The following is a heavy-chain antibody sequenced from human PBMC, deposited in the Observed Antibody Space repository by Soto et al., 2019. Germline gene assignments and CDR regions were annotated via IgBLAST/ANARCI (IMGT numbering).Heavy chain of an antibody. CDR2: INHSGST. Sequence: QVQLQQWGAGLLKPSETLSLTCAVYGGSFSGYYWSWIRQPPGKGLEWIGEINHSGSTNYNPSLKSRVTISVDTSKNQFSLKLSSVTAADTAVYYCARIYDILRPYGMDVWGQGNTVTVSS. D-gene: IGHD3-9*01. CDR1: GGSFSGYY. J-gene: IGHJ6*02. CDR3: ARIYDILRPYGMDV. V-gene: IGHV4-34*01.